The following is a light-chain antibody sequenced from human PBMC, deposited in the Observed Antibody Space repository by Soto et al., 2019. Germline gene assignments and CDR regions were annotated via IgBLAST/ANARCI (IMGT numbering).Light chain of an antibody. CDR2: SSN. V-gene: IGLV1-44*01. J-gene: IGLJ2*01. Sequence: QSVLTQPPSVSAAPGQKVTISCSGSSSNIGNDYVSWYQHLPGTAPKLLIYSSNQRPSGVPDRFSGSKSGTSASLAISGLQSEDEADYYCAAWDDSLNGVLFGGGTKVTVL. CDR3: AAWDDSLNGVL. CDR1: SSNIGNDY.